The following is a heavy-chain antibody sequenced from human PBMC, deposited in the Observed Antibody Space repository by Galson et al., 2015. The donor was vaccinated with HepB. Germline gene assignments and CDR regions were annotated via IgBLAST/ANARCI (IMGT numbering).Heavy chain of an antibody. CDR1: GYTLTELS. CDR3: ATIGSPSVGGGDIVVVPAAMPGDLYY. D-gene: IGHD2-2*01. J-gene: IGHJ4*02. Sequence: SVKVSCKVSGYTLTELSMHWVRQAPGKGLEWMGGFDPEDGETIYAQKFQGRVTMTEDASTDTAYMELSSLRSEDTAVYYCATIGSPSVGGGDIVVVPAAMPGDLYYWGQGTLVTVSS. CDR2: FDPEDGET. V-gene: IGHV1-24*01.